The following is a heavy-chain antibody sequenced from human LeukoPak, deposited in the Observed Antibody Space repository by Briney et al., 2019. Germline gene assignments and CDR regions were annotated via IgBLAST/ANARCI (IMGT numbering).Heavy chain of an antibody. Sequence: SETLSLTCTVSGXSISSSSYYWSWIRQPPGKGLEWIGSVYYSGSTYYNPSLKSRITISVDTSKNQFSLNLSSVTAADTAVYYCARRSVYSYFDYWGQGTLVTVSS. CDR3: ARRSVYSYFDY. CDR2: VYYSGST. V-gene: IGHV4-39*01. D-gene: IGHD4-11*01. J-gene: IGHJ4*02. CDR1: GXSISSSSYY.